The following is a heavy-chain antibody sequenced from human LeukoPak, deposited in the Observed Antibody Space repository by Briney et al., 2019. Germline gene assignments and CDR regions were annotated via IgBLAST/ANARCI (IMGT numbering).Heavy chain of an antibody. CDR1: GFSFSYYG. CDR3: AREGDSRKFDY. V-gene: IGHV3-33*01. D-gene: IGHD2-21*02. Sequence: GGSLRLSCAASGFSFSYYGMHWVRQAPGRGLEWVAVIWYDGSNKYYADSVKGRFTLSRDTRDNSKNTLYLQMNSLRAEDTAVYYCAREGDSRKFDYWGQGTLVTVSS. J-gene: IGHJ4*02. CDR2: IWYDGSNK.